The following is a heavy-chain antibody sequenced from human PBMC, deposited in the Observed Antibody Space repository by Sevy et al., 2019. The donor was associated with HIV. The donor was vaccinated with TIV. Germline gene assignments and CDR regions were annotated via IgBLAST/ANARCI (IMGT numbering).Heavy chain of an antibody. CDR1: GFTLGDYA. V-gene: IGHV3-49*04. D-gene: IGHD3-10*01. J-gene: IGHJ6*02. Sequence: GGSLRLSCTASGFTLGDYAMSWVRQAPGKGLEWIGFIRSKTYGGTTEYAASVKGRFTISRDDSKSIAYLQMNSLKTEDTAVYYCTRVRGTISRYYYFGMDVWGQGTTVTVSS. CDR3: TRVRGTISRYYYFGMDV. CDR2: IRSKTYGGTT.